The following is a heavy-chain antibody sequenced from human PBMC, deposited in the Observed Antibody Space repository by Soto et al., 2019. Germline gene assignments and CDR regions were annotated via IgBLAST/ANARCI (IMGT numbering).Heavy chain of an antibody. CDR3: ARYDILTGWGNYGMDV. CDR1: GGSISSYY. V-gene: IGHV4-59*01. D-gene: IGHD3-9*01. J-gene: IGHJ6*02. Sequence: SETLSLTCTVSGGSISSYYWSWIRQPPGKGLEWIGYIYYSGSTNYNPSLKSRVTISVDTSKNQFSLKLSSVTAADTAVDYCARYDILTGWGNYGMDVWGQGTTVTVSS. CDR2: IYYSGST.